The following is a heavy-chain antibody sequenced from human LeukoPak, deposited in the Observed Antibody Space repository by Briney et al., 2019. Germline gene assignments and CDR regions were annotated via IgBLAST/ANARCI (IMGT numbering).Heavy chain of an antibody. V-gene: IGHV3-21*01. CDR1: GFTFSSYS. CDR2: ISSSSSYI. J-gene: IGHJ6*02. D-gene: IGHD3-9*01. Sequence: GGSLRLSCAASGFTFSSYSMNWVRQAPGKGLEWVSSISSSSSYIYYADSVKGRFTISRDNAKNSLYLQMNSLRAEDTAVYYCARDLRYLDWLPPRYGMDVWGQGTTVTVSS. CDR3: ARDLRYLDWLPPRYGMDV.